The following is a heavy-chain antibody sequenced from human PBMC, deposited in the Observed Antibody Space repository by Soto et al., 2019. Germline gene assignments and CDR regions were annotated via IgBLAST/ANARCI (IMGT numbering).Heavy chain of an antibody. CDR1: GFTFSSYG. J-gene: IGHJ6*02. Sequence: LRLSCAASGFTFSSYGMHWVRQAPGKGLEWVAVIWYDGSNKYYADSVKGRFTISRDNSKNTLYLQMNSLRAEDTAVYYCARVRRPQGYYYGMDVWGQGXTVTVYS. V-gene: IGHV3-33*01. D-gene: IGHD6-25*01. CDR2: IWYDGSNK. CDR3: ARVRRPQGYYYGMDV.